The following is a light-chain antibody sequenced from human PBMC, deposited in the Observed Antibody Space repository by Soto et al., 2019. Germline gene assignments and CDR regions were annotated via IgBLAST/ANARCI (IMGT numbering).Light chain of an antibody. V-gene: IGLV2-14*01. CDR1: SSDVGGYNY. CDR2: EDS. Sequence: QSALTQPASVSGSPGQSITISCTGTSSDVGGYNYVSWYQQHPGKAPKLMIYEDSNRPSGVSNRFSGSKSGNTASLTISGLQAEDEADYYCSSYTSSSPLVFGGGTKLTVL. CDR3: SSYTSSSPLV. J-gene: IGLJ2*01.